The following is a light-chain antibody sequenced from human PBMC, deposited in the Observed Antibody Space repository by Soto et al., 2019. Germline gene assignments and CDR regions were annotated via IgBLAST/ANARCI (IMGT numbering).Light chain of an antibody. CDR1: QSVTTW. CDR3: QQYSSYWNT. Sequence: DVQLTQSPSTLSAYVGDRVTITCRANQSVTTWLAWYQQKPGTAPKLLIYDASNLEAGVPSRFSGSGSGTEFTLTITSLQPDDCETYYCQQYSSYWNTFGQGTRLEIK. V-gene: IGKV1-5*01. J-gene: IGKJ5*01. CDR2: DAS.